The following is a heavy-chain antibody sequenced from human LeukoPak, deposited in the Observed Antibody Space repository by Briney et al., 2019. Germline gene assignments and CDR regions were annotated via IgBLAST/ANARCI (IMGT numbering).Heavy chain of an antibody. CDR1: GYALTHYY. D-gene: IGHD6-13*01. J-gene: IGHJ4*02. V-gene: IGHV1-2*02. CDR2: INPNNGGT. Sequence: GASVTVSCMASGYALTHYYIQWVRQAPGQGPAWMGWINPNNGGTSYPQKFQGRVSMPRDTAISTAYKELSRLTSDDAAVYYGATGPRSYSRRWAFDYWGQGTLVTVSS. CDR3: ATGPRSYSRRWAFDY.